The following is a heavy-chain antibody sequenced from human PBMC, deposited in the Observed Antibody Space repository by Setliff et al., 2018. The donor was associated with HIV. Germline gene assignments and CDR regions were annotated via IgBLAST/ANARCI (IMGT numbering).Heavy chain of an antibody. D-gene: IGHD3-3*01. J-gene: IGHJ5*02. CDR2: ISGSGDST. V-gene: IGHV3-23*01. Sequence: LRLSCAASGFTFSYHAMTWVRQAPGKGLEWVSGISGSGDSTYYAASVKGRFIISRDNSKDILSLQMNSVRAEDTGLYFCAKDYTATFWEYNWFDLWGQGILVTVS. CDR1: GFTFSYHA. CDR3: AKDYTATFWEYNWFDL.